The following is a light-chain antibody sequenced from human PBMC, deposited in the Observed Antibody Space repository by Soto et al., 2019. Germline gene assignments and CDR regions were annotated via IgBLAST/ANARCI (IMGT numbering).Light chain of an antibody. CDR2: DAS. CDR3: QQRSNWPGGT. V-gene: IGKV3-11*01. J-gene: IGKJ1*01. CDR1: QSVSSY. Sequence: ILWTQSPGTLSLSPGERPTLSCRASQSVSSYLAWYQQKPGQAPRLLLYDASNRATGIPARFSGSGSGTDLTLTISSLEPEDFAVYYCQQRSNWPGGTFGQGTKVDIK.